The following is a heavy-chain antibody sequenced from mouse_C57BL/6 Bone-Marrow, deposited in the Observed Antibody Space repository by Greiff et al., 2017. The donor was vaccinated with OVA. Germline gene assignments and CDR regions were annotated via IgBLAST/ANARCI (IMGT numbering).Heavy chain of an antibody. D-gene: IGHD1-1*01. CDR1: GFTFSDYG. CDR2: ISNLAYSI. V-gene: IGHV5-15*01. J-gene: IGHJ3*01. CDR3: ARQDYGRFAY. Sequence: EVKLMESGGGLVQPGGSLKLSCAASGFTFSDYGMAWVRQAPRKGPEWVAFISNLAYSIYYADTVTGRFTISRENAKNTLYLEMSSLRSEDTAMYYCARQDYGRFAYWGQGTLVTVSA.